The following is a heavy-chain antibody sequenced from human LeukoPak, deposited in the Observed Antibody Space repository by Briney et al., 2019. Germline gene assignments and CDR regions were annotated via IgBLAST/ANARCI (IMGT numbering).Heavy chain of an antibody. J-gene: IGHJ4*02. Sequence: GGSLDLSGAASGFPFSSYAMSGVRRAPGKGLEWVPASSGSGGSTYYADSVKGRFTISRDNSKNTLYLQMNSLRAEDTAVYYCAKDQTKRGLGVFEYWGQGTLVTVSS. CDR2: SSGSGGST. D-gene: IGHD2-21*01. V-gene: IGHV3-23*01. CDR1: GFPFSSYA. CDR3: AKDQTKRGLGVFEY.